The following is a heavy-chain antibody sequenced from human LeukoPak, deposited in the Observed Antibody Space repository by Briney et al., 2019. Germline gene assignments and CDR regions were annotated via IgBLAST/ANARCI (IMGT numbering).Heavy chain of an antibody. Sequence: MSSETLSLTCTVSGYSISSGYYWGWIRQPPGKGLEWIGSIYHSGSTYYNPSLKGRVTISVDTSKNQFSLKLSSVTAADTAVYYCARDRGYDSRYGGMDYWGQGTLVTVSS. D-gene: IGHD3-22*01. CDR2: IYHSGST. V-gene: IGHV4-38-2*02. CDR3: ARDRGYDSRYGGMDY. CDR1: GYSISSGYY. J-gene: IGHJ4*02.